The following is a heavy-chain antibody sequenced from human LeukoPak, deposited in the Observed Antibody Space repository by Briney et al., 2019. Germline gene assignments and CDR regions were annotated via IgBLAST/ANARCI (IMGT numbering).Heavy chain of an antibody. CDR1: GGSITSYY. CDR2: IYYSGTT. J-gene: IGHJ4*02. V-gene: IGHV4-59*01. D-gene: IGHD6-19*01. CDR3: ARAKAVVAPLDY. Sequence: PSETLSLTCTVSGGSITSYYWSWIRQPPGKGLEWIGYIYYSGTTNYNPSLKSRVTISVDTSKNQFSLKLSSVTAADTAVYYCARAKAVVAPLDYWGQGTLVTVSS.